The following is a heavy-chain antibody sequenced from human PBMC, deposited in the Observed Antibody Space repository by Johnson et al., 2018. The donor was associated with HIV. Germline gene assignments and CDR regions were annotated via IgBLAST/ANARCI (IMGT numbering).Heavy chain of an antibody. Sequence: VQLVESGGGLIQPGWSLRLSCAASGFTVSGNSLSWVRQAPGKGLEWVSVTYSDGNLDYAASVKGRFTISRDSSENTRYLQMHSLRAEDTAVYYCARDPHAGTAMADAVDIWGQGTMVTVSA. V-gene: IGHV3-53*01. CDR1: GFTVSGNS. D-gene: IGHD5-18*01. CDR2: TYSDGNL. J-gene: IGHJ3*02. CDR3: ARDPHAGTAMADAVDI.